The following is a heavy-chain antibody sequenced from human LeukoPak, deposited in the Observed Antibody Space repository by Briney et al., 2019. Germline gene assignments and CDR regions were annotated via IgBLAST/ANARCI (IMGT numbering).Heavy chain of an antibody. J-gene: IGHJ6*03. D-gene: IGHD5-18*01. Sequence: ASVKVSCKASGYTFTGYYMHWVRQAPGQGLEWMGRINPNSGGTNYAQKFQGRVTMTRDTSISTAYMELSRLRSDDTAVYYCARHGDSYGYYYYYYMDVWGKGTTVTVSS. CDR2: INPNSGGT. CDR3: ARHGDSYGYYYYYYMDV. V-gene: IGHV1-2*06. CDR1: GYTFTGYY.